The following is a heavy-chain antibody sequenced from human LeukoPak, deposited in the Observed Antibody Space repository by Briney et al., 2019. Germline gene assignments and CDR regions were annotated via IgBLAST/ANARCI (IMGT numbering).Heavy chain of an antibody. CDR2: ISYDGSNK. D-gene: IGHD3-22*01. J-gene: IGHJ4*02. CDR3: AKPMYYYDSSGYWDPYYFDY. CDR1: GFTFSSYG. V-gene: IGHV3-30*18. Sequence: GGSLRLSCAASGFTFSSYGMHWVRQAPSKGLEWVAVISYDGSNKYYADSVKGRFTISRDNSKNTLYLQMSSVRAEDTAVYYCAKPMYYYDSSGYWDPYYFDYWGQGTLVTVSS.